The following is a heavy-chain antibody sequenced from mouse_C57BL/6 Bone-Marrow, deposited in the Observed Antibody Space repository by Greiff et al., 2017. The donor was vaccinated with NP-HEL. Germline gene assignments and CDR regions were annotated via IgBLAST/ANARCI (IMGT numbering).Heavy chain of an antibody. Sequence: QVQLQQSGAELARPGASVKLSCKASGYTFTSYGISWVKQRTGQGLEWIGEIYPRSGNTYYNEKFKGKATLTADKSSSTAYMELRSLTSEDSAVYFCARSYDGYYGFGYWGKGTTLTVSS. CDR1: GYTFTSYG. J-gene: IGHJ2*01. CDR3: ARSYDGYYGFGY. D-gene: IGHD2-3*01. V-gene: IGHV1-81*01. CDR2: IYPRSGNT.